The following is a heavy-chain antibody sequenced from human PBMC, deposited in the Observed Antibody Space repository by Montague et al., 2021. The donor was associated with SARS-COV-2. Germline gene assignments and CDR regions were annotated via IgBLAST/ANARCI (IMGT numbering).Heavy chain of an antibody. CDR2: XYWDDDK. CDR1: GFSLSTSGVG. Sequence: PALVKPTQTLTLTCTFSGFSLSTSGVGVGWIRQPPGKALEWLALXYWDDDKRYSPSLKSRLTITKDTSKNQVVLTMTNMDPVDTATYYCAHRGDLWVGPYFDSGGQGTLVTVSS. V-gene: IGHV2-5*02. D-gene: IGHD2-21*02. CDR3: AHRGDLWVGPYFDS. J-gene: IGHJ4*02.